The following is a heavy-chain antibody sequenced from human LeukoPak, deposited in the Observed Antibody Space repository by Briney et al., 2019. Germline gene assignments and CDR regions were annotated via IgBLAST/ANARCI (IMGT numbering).Heavy chain of an antibody. CDR3: ASERFGGARSDAFDI. V-gene: IGHV1-69*05. J-gene: IGHJ3*02. CDR1: GGTFSSYA. Sequence: SVKVSCKAPGGTFSSYAISWVRQAPGQGLEWMGGIIPIFGTANYAQRFQGRVTMTRDTSTSTVYMELSSLRSEDTAVYYCASERFGGARSDAFDIWGQGTMVTVSS. D-gene: IGHD3-16*01. CDR2: IIPIFGTA.